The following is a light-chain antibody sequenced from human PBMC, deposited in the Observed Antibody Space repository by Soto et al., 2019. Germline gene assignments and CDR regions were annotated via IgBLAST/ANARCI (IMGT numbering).Light chain of an antibody. Sequence: DIQMTQSPSSVSASVGDRVTMTCRASQGISSWLVWYQQKPGKAPKLLIYAASSLQSGVPSRFSGSGSGTDFTLTISGLQPEDLATYYCRQANSFPWTFGQGTKVDIK. V-gene: IGKV1-12*01. CDR2: AAS. CDR1: QGISSW. J-gene: IGKJ1*01. CDR3: RQANSFPWT.